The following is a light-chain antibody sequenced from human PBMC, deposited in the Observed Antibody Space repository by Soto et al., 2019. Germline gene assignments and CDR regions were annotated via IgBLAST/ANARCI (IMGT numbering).Light chain of an antibody. Sequence: DIVMTQSPDSMAVSLGERATVNCKSSQTILYSSNNKNYLAWYQQKPGQPPKLLIYWASTRESGVPDRFSGSGSGTDFTLTISSLQAEDVAVYYCQQYYSSPLTFVLGTRLEIK. CDR3: QQYYSSPLT. V-gene: IGKV4-1*01. J-gene: IGKJ5*01. CDR1: QTILYSSNNKNY. CDR2: WAS.